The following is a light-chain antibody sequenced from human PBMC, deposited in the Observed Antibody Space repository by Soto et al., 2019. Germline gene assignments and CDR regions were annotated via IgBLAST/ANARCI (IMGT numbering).Light chain of an antibody. CDR1: SSDVGGYNY. Sequence: QSAGSQPASVSWSRGHSITIPGTGTSSDVGGYNYVSWYQHHPGKAPKLLIYEVSYRPSGVSDRFSGSKSANTASLTISGLQAEYEADYYCSSYTSGSLRVFGTGTKVTVL. CDR2: EVS. V-gene: IGLV2-14*01. J-gene: IGLJ1*01. CDR3: SSYTSGSLRV.